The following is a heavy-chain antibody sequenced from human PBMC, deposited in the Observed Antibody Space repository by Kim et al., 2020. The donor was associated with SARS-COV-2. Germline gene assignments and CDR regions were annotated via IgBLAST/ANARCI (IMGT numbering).Heavy chain of an antibody. CDR2: TYYRSKWYN. J-gene: IGHJ6*02. V-gene: IGHV6-1*01. D-gene: IGHD3-10*01. Sequence: SQTLSLTCAISGDSVSSNSAAWNWIRQSPSRGLEWLGRTYYRSKWYNDYAVSVKSRITINPDTSKNQFSLQLNSVTPEDTAVYYCARDRYYGSGSPSDPLFLKYYYYYYGMDVWGQGTTVTVSS. CDR3: ARDRYYGSGSPSDPLFLKYYYYYYGMDV. CDR1: GDSVSSNSAA.